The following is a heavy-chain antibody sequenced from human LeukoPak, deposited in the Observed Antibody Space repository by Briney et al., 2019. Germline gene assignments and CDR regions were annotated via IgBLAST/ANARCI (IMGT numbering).Heavy chain of an antibody. CDR3: ARGDSYGSNYYGMDV. V-gene: IGHV3-48*03. J-gene: IGHJ6*02. CDR2: ISRSGSTI. Sequence: GGSLRLSCVASGFTFSTFEFNWVRQAPGKGLEWVSYISRSGSTIYFADSVKGRFTISRDNAKNSLYLQMNSLRAEDTAVYYCARGDSYGSNYYGMDVWGQGTTVTVSS. CDR1: GFTFSTFE. D-gene: IGHD5-18*01.